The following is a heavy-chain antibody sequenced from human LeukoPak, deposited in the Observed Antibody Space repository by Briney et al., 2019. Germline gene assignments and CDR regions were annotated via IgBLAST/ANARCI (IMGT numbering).Heavy chain of an antibody. CDR1: GFTFSSYS. CDR3: ARWGNKYYYGSGTLGPYYFDY. CDR2: ISSSSSYI. D-gene: IGHD3-10*01. J-gene: IGHJ4*02. Sequence: GRSLRLSCAASGFTFSSYSMNWVRQAPGKGLEWVSSISSSSSYIYYADSVKGRFTISRDNAKNSLYLQMNSLRAEDTAVYYCARWGNKYYYGSGTLGPYYFDYWGQGTLVTVSS. V-gene: IGHV3-21*01.